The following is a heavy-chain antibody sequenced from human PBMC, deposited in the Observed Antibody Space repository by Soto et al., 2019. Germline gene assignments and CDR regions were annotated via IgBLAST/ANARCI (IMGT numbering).Heavy chain of an antibody. Sequence: EVQLVETGGGLIQPGGSLRLSCAASGFTVSSNYMSWVRQAPGKGLEWVSVIYSGGSTYYADSVKGRFTISRDNSKNTLYLQMNSLRAEDTAVYYCARDRPSLRLGELSLENWGQGTLVTVSS. CDR3: ARDRPSLRLGELSLEN. V-gene: IGHV3-53*02. J-gene: IGHJ4*02. CDR2: IYSGGST. CDR1: GFTVSSNY. D-gene: IGHD3-16*02.